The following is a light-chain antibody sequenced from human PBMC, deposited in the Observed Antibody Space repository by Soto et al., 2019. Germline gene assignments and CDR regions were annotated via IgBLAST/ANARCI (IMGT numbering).Light chain of an antibody. J-gene: IGKJ4*01. CDR1: QSVSSSY. CDR2: GAS. V-gene: IGKV3D-20*02. CDR3: QQRSNWPPVT. Sequence: EIVLTQSPGTLSLSPGERATLSCRASQSVSSSYLSWYQQKPGQAPRLLIYGASTRATGIPARFSGSGSGTDFTLTISSLEPEDFGVYYCQQRSNWPPVTFGGGTKGDIK.